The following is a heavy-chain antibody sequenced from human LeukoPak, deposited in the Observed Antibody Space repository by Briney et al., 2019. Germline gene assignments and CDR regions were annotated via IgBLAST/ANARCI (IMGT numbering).Heavy chain of an antibody. Sequence: SETLSLTCTVSGGSISSYYWTWIRQPPGKGLEWIGYIYHRGSANYNPSLKSRVTISVDTSKNQFSLTLSSVTAADAAVYYCASGPNRGGIDYWGQGTLVTVSS. CDR2: IYHRGSA. V-gene: IGHV4-59*01. CDR3: ASGPNRGGIDY. D-gene: IGHD1-14*01. J-gene: IGHJ4*02. CDR1: GGSISSYY.